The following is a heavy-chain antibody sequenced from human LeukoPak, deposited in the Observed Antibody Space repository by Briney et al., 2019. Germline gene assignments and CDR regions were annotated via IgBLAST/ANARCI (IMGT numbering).Heavy chain of an antibody. J-gene: IGHJ4*02. Sequence: GESLKISCTGSGYSFTNYWIGWVRQMPGKGLEWMGIIYAGESDTRYSPSFQGRITITADKSINTVYLQLTSLKASDTAMYYCAKAATTWSSYDYWGQGTLLTVSS. CDR1: GYSFTNYW. CDR2: IYAGESDT. D-gene: IGHD2-15*01. CDR3: AKAATTWSSYDY. V-gene: IGHV5-51*01.